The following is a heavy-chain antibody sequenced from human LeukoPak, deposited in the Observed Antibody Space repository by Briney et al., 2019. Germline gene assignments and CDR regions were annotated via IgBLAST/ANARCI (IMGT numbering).Heavy chain of an antibody. CDR3: ARTRVAARDYYYYMDV. J-gene: IGHJ6*03. V-gene: IGHV1-18*01. Sequence: ASVKVSCKASGYTFTSYGISWVRQAPGQGLEWMGWISAYNGNTNYAQKLQGRVTMTTDTSTSTAYMELRSLRSDDTAVYYCARTRVAARDYYYYMDVWGKETTVTVSS. CDR2: ISAYNGNT. D-gene: IGHD6-6*01. CDR1: GYTFTSYG.